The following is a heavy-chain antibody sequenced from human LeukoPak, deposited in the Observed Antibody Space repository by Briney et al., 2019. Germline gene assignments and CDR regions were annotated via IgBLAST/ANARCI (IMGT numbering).Heavy chain of an antibody. CDR1: GGSISSGTYY. CDR2: IYNSGST. D-gene: IGHD3-16*01. J-gene: IGHJ4*02. CDR3: ARGRDDDVWGSYPTCFDF. V-gene: IGHV4-61*02. Sequence: PSETLSLTCTVSGGSISSGTYYWTWIRQPAGKGLEWIGRIYNSGSTSYNPSLKSRVTLSMDTSRNQFPLKLSSVTAADTAVYYCARGRDDDVWGSYPTCFDFWGQGTLVTVSS.